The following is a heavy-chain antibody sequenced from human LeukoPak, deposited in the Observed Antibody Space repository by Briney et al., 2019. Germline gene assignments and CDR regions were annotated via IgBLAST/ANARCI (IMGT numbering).Heavy chain of an antibody. Sequence: GASVKYSCKASGYTFTGYYMHWVRQAPGQGLEWMGWINPNSGGTNYAQKFQGRVTMTRDTSISTAYMELSRLRSDDTAVYYCAHMTYYYDSSGPRRGYFDLWGRGTLVTVSS. V-gene: IGHV1-2*02. CDR3: AHMTYYYDSSGPRRGYFDL. CDR1: GYTFTGYY. CDR2: INPNSGGT. D-gene: IGHD3-22*01. J-gene: IGHJ2*01.